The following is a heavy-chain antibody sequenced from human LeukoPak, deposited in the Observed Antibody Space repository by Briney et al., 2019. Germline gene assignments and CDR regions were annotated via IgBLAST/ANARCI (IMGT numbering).Heavy chain of an antibody. J-gene: IGHJ6*03. CDR1: GGSFSGYY. Sequence: SETLSLTCAVYGGSFSGYYWSWIRQPPGKGLEWIGEINHSGSTNYNPSLKSRVTISVDTSKNQFSLKLSSVTAADTAVYYCARGVRYCSSTSCRKRINYYYYYYMDVWGKGATVTVSS. CDR3: ARGVRYCSSTSCRKRINYYYYYYMDV. CDR2: INHSGST. D-gene: IGHD2-2*01. V-gene: IGHV4-34*01.